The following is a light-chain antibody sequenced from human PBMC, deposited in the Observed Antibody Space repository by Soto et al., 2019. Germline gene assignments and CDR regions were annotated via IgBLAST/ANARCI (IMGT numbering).Light chain of an antibody. CDR2: GAS. CDR1: QSVSSSY. J-gene: IGKJ4*01. CDR3: QQYASSVA. V-gene: IGKV3-20*01. Sequence: EIVLTQSPGTLSLSPGERATLSCRASQSVSSSYLAWYQQQPGQAPRLLINGASSRATGIPDRFSSSGSGTDFTSTISRLEPEDFAVYYCQQYASSVAFGGGTKVEIK.